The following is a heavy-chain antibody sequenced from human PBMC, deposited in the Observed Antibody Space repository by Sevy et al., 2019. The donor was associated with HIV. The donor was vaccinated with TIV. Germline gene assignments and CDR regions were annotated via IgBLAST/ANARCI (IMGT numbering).Heavy chain of an antibody. V-gene: IGHV3-33*01. CDR1: GFTFSSYG. Sequence: GGSLRLSCAASGFTFSSYGMHWVRQAPGKGLEWVAVIWYDGSNKYYADSVKGRFTISRDNSKNTLYLQMNSLGAEDTAVYYCARVGCGSGVPPWVPVDYWGQGTLVTVSS. J-gene: IGHJ4*02. D-gene: IGHD3-10*01. CDR2: IWYDGSNK. CDR3: ARVGCGSGVPPWVPVDY.